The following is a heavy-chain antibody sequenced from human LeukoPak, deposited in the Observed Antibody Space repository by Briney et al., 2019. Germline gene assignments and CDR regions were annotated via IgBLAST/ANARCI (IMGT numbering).Heavy chain of an antibody. V-gene: IGHV4-4*07. D-gene: IGHD3-10*01. J-gene: IGHJ4*02. CDR2: IYTSGST. Sequence: PSETLSLTCTVSGGSISGYYWSWIRQPAGKGLEWIGRIYTSGSTDYNPSLKSRVTISVDTSKNQFSLKLSSVTAADTAVYYCARVGYYYGSGSYYIDYWGQGTLVTVSS. CDR3: ARVGYYYGSGSYYIDY. CDR1: GGSISGYY.